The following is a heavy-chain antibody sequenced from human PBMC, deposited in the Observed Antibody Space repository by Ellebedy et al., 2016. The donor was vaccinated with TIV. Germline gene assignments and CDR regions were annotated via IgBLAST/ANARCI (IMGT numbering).Heavy chain of an antibody. CDR3: AREFDIGQPSAFDY. Sequence: PGGSLRLSCAASGFIFRTYTMNWVRQAPGKGLEWVSSISSNGRHIYYANSVRARFAISRDNAGGSLWLQMNSLRAEDTALYYCAREFDIGQPSAFDYWGQGILVTVSS. D-gene: IGHD2-15*01. CDR1: GFIFRTYT. V-gene: IGHV3-21*01. J-gene: IGHJ4*02. CDR2: ISSNGRHI.